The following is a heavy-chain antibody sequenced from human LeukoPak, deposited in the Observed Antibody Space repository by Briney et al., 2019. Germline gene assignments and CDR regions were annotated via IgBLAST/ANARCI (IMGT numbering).Heavy chain of an antibody. CDR2: IIPIFGTA. J-gene: IGHJ5*02. CDR3: ARGPAPAAREGWFDP. V-gene: IGHV1-69*13. Sequence: SVKVSCKASGGTFSSYAISRVRQAPGQGLEWMGGIIPIFGTANYAQKFQGRVTITADESTSTAYMELSSLRSEDTAVYYCARGPAPAAREGWFDPWGQGTLVTVSS. CDR1: GGTFSSYA. D-gene: IGHD2-2*01.